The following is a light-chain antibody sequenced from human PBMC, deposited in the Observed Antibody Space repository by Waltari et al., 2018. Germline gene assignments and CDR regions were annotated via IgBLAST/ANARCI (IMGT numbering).Light chain of an antibody. J-gene: IGLJ3*02. CDR3: QSADSSGTYWV. Sequence: SYELTQPPSVSVSPGQTARITCSGDALPKQYAYWYQQKPGQAPVLVIYKDSERPSGSPERVSGSSSGTTGTLTISGVQAEDEADYYCQSADSSGTYWVFGGGTKLTVL. CDR1: ALPKQY. CDR2: KDS. V-gene: IGLV3-25*03.